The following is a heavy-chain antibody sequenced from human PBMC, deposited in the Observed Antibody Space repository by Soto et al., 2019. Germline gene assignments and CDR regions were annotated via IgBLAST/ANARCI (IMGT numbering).Heavy chain of an antibody. CDR2: INHSGST. V-gene: IGHV4-34*01. D-gene: IGHD2-8*02. CDR1: GGSFSAYS. CDR3: ARDKITGLFDY. Sequence: QVQLQQWGAGLLKPSETLSLTCAVSGGSFSAYSWTWIRQPPGTGLEWIGEINHSGSTNYNPSLTSRVTISVDTSKNPFSVKLTSVTAADPAVYYCARDKITGLFDYWGQGTLVTVSS. J-gene: IGHJ4*02.